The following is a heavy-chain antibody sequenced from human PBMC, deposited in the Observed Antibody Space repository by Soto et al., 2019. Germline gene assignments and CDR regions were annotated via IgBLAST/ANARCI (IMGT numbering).Heavy chain of an antibody. V-gene: IGHV1-18*04. CDR3: ARDSAYYDFWSGYSY. D-gene: IGHD3-3*01. Sequence: ASVKVSCKASGYTFTSYGISWVRRAPGQGLEWMGWISAYNGNTNYAQKLQGRVTMTTDTSTSTAYMELRSLRSDDTAVYYCARDSAYYDFWSGYSYWGQGTLVTVSS. J-gene: IGHJ4*02. CDR1: GYTFTSYG. CDR2: ISAYNGNT.